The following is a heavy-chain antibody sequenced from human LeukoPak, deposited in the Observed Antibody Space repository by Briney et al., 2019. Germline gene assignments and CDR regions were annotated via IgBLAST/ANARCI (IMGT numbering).Heavy chain of an antibody. V-gene: IGHV3-23*01. CDR1: GFAFSSYA. J-gene: IGHJ4*02. CDR3: ARDAYSSGYYLDY. CDR2: ISDSGSTT. D-gene: IGHD3-22*01. Sequence: PGGSLRLSCAGSGFAFSSYAMSWVRQAPGKGLEWVSGISDSGSTTYYADSVKGRFTISRDNSKNTLYLQMNSLRAEDTAVYYCARDAYSSGYYLDYWGQGTLVTVSS.